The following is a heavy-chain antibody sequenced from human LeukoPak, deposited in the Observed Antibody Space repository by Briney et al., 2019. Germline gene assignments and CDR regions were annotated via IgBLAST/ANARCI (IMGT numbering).Heavy chain of an antibody. Sequence: RGSLRLSCAGSRFSFSKYAMSWVRQAPGKGLEWVSVINDSGTSKHYADSVKGRFTISRDNSKNTMYLQMSSLRADDTAIYYCASLPDVWGQGTTVTVSS. CDR3: ASLPDV. J-gene: IGHJ6*02. CDR1: RFSFSKYA. CDR2: INDSGTSK. V-gene: IGHV3-23*01.